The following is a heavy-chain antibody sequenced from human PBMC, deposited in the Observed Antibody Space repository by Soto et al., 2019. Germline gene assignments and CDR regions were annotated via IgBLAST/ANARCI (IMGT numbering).Heavy chain of an antibody. D-gene: IGHD6-13*01. CDR2: IYYSGST. V-gene: IGHV4-61*01. Sequence: QVQLQESGPGLVKPSGTLSLTCTVSGGSVSSGSYYWSWLRQPPGKGVEWIGYIYYSGSTNYNPYLDSRDTIPVDTSKSQCSLKLSSVTAADTAVDYCARDGISGAATYYHWGQGSLATASS. J-gene: IGHJ5*02. CDR3: ARDGISGAATYYH. CDR1: GGSVSSGSYY.